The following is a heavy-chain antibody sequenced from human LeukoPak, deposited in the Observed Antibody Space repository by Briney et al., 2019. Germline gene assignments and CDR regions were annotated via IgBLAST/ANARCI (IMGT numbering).Heavy chain of an antibody. CDR1: GFTFSSYS. Sequence: PGGSLRLSCAASGFTFSSYSMNWVRQAPGKGPEWLSYISSNSATVYYADSVKGRFTVSRDNAKNSLYLQMNSLGAEDTAVYYCARDTRWLMDVWGQGTTVTVSS. CDR2: ISSNSATV. V-gene: IGHV3-48*01. D-gene: IGHD3-10*01. CDR3: ARDTRWLMDV. J-gene: IGHJ6*02.